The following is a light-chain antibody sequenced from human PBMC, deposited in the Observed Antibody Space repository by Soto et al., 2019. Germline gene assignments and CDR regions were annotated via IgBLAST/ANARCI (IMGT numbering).Light chain of an antibody. J-gene: IGKJ2*01. V-gene: IGKV3-11*01. CDR2: DAS. CDR3: LQRSHWPPFT. CDR1: QSISTY. Sequence: IVLTQSPATLSLSPGERATLSCRASQSISTYLAWYQQKHGQAPRLLIYDASNRATGTPARFSGSGSGTDFTLTISSLEPEDFAVYYCLQRSHWPPFTFGQGTKLEL.